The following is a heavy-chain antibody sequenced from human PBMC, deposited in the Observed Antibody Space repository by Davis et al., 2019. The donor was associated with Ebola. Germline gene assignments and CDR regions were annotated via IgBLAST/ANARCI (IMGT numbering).Heavy chain of an antibody. D-gene: IGHD2-8*01. CDR2: IIPIFGTA. V-gene: IGHV1-69*13. CDR3: AKYANYYYHYYMDV. Sequence: SVKVSCKASGYTFTSYGISWVRQAPGQGLEWMGGIIPIFGTANYAQKFQGRVTITADESTSTAYLEVSRLRFDDTALYYCAKYANYYYHYYMDVWGKGTTVTVSS. J-gene: IGHJ6*03. CDR1: GYTFTSYG.